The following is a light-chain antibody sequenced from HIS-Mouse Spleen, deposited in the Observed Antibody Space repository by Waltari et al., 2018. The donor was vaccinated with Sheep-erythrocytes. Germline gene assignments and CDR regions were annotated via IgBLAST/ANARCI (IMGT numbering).Light chain of an antibody. CDR1: NIGRNS. CDR2: DDS. J-gene: IGLJ2*01. Sequence: SYVLTQPPSVSVAPGQTARITCGGKNIGRNSVDWYQQKPGQAPVLVVYDDSDRPSGIPERFSGSNSGNTATLTISRVEAGDEADYYCQVWDSSSDHVVFGGGTKLTVL. CDR3: QVWDSSSDHVV. V-gene: IGLV3-21*02.